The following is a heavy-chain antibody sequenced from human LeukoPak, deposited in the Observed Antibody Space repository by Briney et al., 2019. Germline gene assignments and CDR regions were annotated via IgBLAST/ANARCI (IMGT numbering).Heavy chain of an antibody. CDR3: ASGLRYCGGDCYSGGNAFDI. Sequence: SETLSLTCTVSGGSISSYYWSWIRQPAGKGLEWIGEINHSGSTNYNPSLKSRVTISVDTSKNQFSLKLSSVTAADTAVYYCASGLRYCGGDCYSGGNAFDIWGQGTMVTVSS. J-gene: IGHJ3*02. D-gene: IGHD2-21*02. CDR2: INHSGST. V-gene: IGHV4-34*01. CDR1: GGSISSYY.